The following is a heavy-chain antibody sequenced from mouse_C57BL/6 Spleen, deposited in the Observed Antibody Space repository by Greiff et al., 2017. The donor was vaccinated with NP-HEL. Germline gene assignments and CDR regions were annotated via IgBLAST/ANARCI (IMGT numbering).Heavy chain of an antibody. CDR3: ARAEFDYGWFAY. J-gene: IGHJ3*01. CDR2: SSGYT. D-gene: IGHD2-4*01. V-gene: IGHV1-7*01. Sequence: SSGYTKYNQKFKDKATLTADKSSSTAYMQLSSLTYEDSAVYYCARAEFDYGWFAYWGQGTLVTVSA.